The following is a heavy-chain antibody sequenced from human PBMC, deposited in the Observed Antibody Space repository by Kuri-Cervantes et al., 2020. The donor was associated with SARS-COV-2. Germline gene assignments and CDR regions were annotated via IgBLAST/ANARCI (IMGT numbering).Heavy chain of an antibody. Sequence: GGSLRLSCAASGFTFSSYGMHWARRAPGKGLEWVAFIRYDGRNKYYADSVKGRFTISRDNSKNTLYLQMNSLRAEDTAVYYCARDSKSGYYMRGGGAFDIWGQGTMVTVSS. V-gene: IGHV3-30*02. CDR1: GFTFSSYG. J-gene: IGHJ3*02. D-gene: IGHD3-3*01. CDR3: ARDSKSGYYMRGGGAFDI. CDR2: IRYDGRNK.